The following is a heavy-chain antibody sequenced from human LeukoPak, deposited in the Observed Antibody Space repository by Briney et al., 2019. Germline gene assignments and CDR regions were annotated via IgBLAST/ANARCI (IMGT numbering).Heavy chain of an antibody. V-gene: IGHV3-53*01. Sequence: GGSLRLSCAASGFTVSSNCMSWVRQAPGKGLEWVSVIYSGGSTYYADSVKGRFTISGDNSKNTLYLQMNSLRAEDTAVYYCASSLGVVGSFDYWGQGTLVTVSS. CDR2: IYSGGST. CDR3: ASSLGVVGSFDY. J-gene: IGHJ4*02. CDR1: GFTVSSNC. D-gene: IGHD2-2*01.